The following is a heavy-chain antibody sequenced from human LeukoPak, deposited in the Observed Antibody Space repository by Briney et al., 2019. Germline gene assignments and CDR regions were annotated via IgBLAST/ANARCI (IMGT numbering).Heavy chain of an antibody. CDR3: ARSRRGYYMDV. V-gene: IGHV1-8*02. J-gene: IGHJ6*03. CDR1: GYTFSNFD. CDR2: TNPGSGDT. Sequence: GASVKVSCKASGYTFSNFDVNWVRQAPGQGLEWMAWTNPGSGDTGYEGKFQARLTMSSNTSITTASMELSSLTSEDTAVYYCARSRRGYYMDVWGKGTTVIVSS.